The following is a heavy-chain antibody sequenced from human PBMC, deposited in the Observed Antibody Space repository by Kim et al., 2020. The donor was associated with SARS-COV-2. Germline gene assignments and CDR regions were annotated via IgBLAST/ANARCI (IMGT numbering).Heavy chain of an antibody. J-gene: IGHJ4*02. D-gene: IGHD5-12*01. CDR1: GFTFSGYA. V-gene: IGHV3-23*01. CDR3: AKRRGMAINSWYFDY. Sequence: GGSLRLSCAASGFTFSGYAMSWVRQAPGKGLECVSTISNSGSTTYYAGSVKGRFTISRDNSKNALYVQMNSLRAEDTAVYYCAKRRGMAINSWYFDYWGQGVLVTVSS. CDR2: ISNSGSTT.